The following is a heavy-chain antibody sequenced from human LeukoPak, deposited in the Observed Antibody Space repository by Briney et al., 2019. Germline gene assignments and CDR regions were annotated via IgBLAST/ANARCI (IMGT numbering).Heavy chain of an antibody. V-gene: IGHV3-23*01. D-gene: IGHD3-9*01. J-gene: IGHJ6*04. CDR1: GFTFSSYA. CDR3: AKRFEDFDWLRGYYDGMDV. Sequence: GGSLRLSCAASGFTFSSYAMSWVRQAPGKGLEWVSAISGSGGSTYYADSVKGRFTISGDNSKNTLYLQMNSLRAEDTAVYYCAKRFEDFDWLRGYYDGMDVWGKGTTVTVSS. CDR2: ISGSGGST.